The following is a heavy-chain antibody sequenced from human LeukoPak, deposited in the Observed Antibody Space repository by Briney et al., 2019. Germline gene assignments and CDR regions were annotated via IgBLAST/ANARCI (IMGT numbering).Heavy chain of an antibody. Sequence: GGSLRLSCAASGFTFSSYSMNWVRQAPGKGLEWVSSISSSSSYIYYADSVKGRFTISRDNAKNSLYLQMNSLRAEDTAVYYCARKWGIAAAGTLDYWGQGTLVTVSS. J-gene: IGHJ4*02. V-gene: IGHV3-21*01. CDR3: ARKWGIAAAGTLDY. CDR2: ISSSSSYI. D-gene: IGHD6-13*01. CDR1: GFTFSSYS.